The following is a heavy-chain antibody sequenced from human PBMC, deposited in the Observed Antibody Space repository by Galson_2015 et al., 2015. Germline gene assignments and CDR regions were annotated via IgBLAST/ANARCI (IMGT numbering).Heavy chain of an antibody. V-gene: IGHV3-49*04. CDR2: IRSKAYGGTT. Sequence: SLRLSCAASGFTFGDYAMSWVRQAPGKGLECVGFIRSKAYGGTTEYAASVKGRFTISRDDSKSIAYLQMNSLKTEDTAVYYCTKGSWLDYWGQGTLVTVSS. CDR1: GFTFGDYA. J-gene: IGHJ4*02. CDR3: TKGSWLDY. D-gene: IGHD6-13*01.